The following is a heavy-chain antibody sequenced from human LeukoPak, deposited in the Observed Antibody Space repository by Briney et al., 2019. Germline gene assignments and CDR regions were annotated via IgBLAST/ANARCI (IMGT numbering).Heavy chain of an antibody. CDR1: GGSISSYY. CDR3: ARAKTLYCSSTSCHYYYGMDV. V-gene: IGHV4-59*01. Sequence: SETLSLTCTVSGGSISSYYWSWIRQPPGEGLEWIGYIYYSGSTNYNPSLRSRVTISVDTSKNQFSLKLSSVTAADTAVYYCARAKTLYCSSTSCHYYYGMDVWGKGTTVTVSS. CDR2: IYYSGST. J-gene: IGHJ6*04. D-gene: IGHD2-2*01.